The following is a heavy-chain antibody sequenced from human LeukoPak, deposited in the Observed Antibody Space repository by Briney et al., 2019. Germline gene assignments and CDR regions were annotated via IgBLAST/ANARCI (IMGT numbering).Heavy chain of an antibody. CDR1: XGSISSYY. CDR2: IFYSGST. J-gene: IGHJ1*01. D-gene: IGHD6-25*01. CDR3: ARMGRSSGPFQH. Sequence: PSETLSLTXTVXXGSISSYYWSWIRQPPGKGLEWIGYIFYSGSTNYNPSLKSRVTISVDTSKNQFSLKLSSVTAADTAVYYCARMGRSSGPFQHWGQGTLVTVSS. V-gene: IGHV4-59*01.